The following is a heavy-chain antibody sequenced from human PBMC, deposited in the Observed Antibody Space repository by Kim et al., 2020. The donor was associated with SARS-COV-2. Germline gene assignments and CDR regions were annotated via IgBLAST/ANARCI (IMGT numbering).Heavy chain of an antibody. Sequence: SETLSLTCTVSGDSISSYYWSWIRQPAGKGLEWIGRIYTSGSTNYNPSLKSRVTMSVDTSKNQFSLKLSSVTAADTAVDYCVRGAYGVSSQAVFDYWGQGTQVTVSS. V-gene: IGHV4-4*07. CDR2: IYTSGST. J-gene: IGHJ4*02. CDR1: GDSISSYY. D-gene: IGHD2-15*01. CDR3: VRGAYGVSSQAVFDY.